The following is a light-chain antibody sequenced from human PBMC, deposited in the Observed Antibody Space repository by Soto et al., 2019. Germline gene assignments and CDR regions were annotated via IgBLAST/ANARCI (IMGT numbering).Light chain of an antibody. CDR3: QQYNNWPLT. J-gene: IGKJ3*01. Sequence: EIVMTQSPATLSVSPGERATLSCRASQSVSSNLAWYQQKPGQAPRLLIYDASTRATGIPARFSGSGSGTEITLTISTLQSEDFAVYYCQQYNNWPLTFGPGTKVDIK. CDR1: QSVSSN. CDR2: DAS. V-gene: IGKV3-15*01.